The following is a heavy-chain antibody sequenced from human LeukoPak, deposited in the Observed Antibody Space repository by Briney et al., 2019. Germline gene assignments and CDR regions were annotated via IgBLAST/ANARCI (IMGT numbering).Heavy chain of an antibody. CDR1: GFTFSSYW. V-gene: IGHV3-74*01. CDR2: INSDESTT. J-gene: IGHJ4*02. D-gene: IGHD6-19*01. Sequence: PGGSLRLSCAASGFTFSSYWMHWVRQAPGKGLVWASRINSDESTTSYADSVKGRFAIPRDNAKNTLYLQMNSLRVEDTAVYYCARAMAGRNFDYWGQGTLVTVSS. CDR3: ARAMAGRNFDY.